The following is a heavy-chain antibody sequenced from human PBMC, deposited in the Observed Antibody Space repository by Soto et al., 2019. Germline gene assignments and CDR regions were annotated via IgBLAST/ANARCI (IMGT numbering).Heavy chain of an antibody. D-gene: IGHD2-15*01. J-gene: IGHJ5*02. CDR1: GGSRNTYY. CDR2: IYYSGST. Sequence: SEPLSLPCTVSGGSRNTYYWGWFRQPPGKGLEWVGYIYYSGSTNYNPSLKSRVTISVDTSKNQFSLKLSSVTAADTAVYYCARVRGRLLRFDPWGQGTLVTVSS. CDR3: ARVRGRLLRFDP. V-gene: IGHV4-59*08.